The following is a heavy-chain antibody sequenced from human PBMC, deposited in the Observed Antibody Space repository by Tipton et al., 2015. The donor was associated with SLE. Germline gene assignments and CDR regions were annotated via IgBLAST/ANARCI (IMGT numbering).Heavy chain of an antibody. D-gene: IGHD2-15*01. J-gene: IGHJ4*02. CDR1: GGSFSGYY. Sequence: TLSLTCAVYGGSFSGYYWSRIRQPPGKGLEWIGEINHSGSTNYNPSLKSRATISIDTSKNQLSLKLTSVTAADTAVYYCARGSVVADDYWGQGTLVTVSS. V-gene: IGHV4-34*01. CDR2: INHSGST. CDR3: ARGSVVADDY.